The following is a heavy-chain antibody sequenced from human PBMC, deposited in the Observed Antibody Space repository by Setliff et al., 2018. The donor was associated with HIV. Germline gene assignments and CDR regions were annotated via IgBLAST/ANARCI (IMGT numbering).Heavy chain of an antibody. J-gene: IGHJ4*02. D-gene: IGHD3-10*01. CDR3: ARARTGVTMVRGALSF. Sequence: GESLKISCAASGFSFSTYAMHWVRQAPGKGLEWVSVISYDGSSESYADSVKGRFTISRDNSKNTLYLQMNSLGPEDTAVYYCARARTGVTMVRGALSFWGQRTLVTVSS. V-gene: IGHV3-30*04. CDR1: GFSFSTYA. CDR2: ISYDGSSE.